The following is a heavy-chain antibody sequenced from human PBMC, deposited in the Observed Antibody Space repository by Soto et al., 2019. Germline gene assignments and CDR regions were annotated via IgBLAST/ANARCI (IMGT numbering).Heavy chain of an antibody. J-gene: IGHJ4*02. CDR1: GFTFSSYW. Sequence: PGGSLRLSCAASGFTFSSYWMSWVRQAPGKGLEWVANIKQDGSEKYYVDSVKGRFTISRDNAKNSLYLQMNSLRAEDTAVYYCARFRSRRDGYNLDYWGQGTLVTVSS. D-gene: IGHD5-12*01. CDR2: IKQDGSEK. V-gene: IGHV3-7*01. CDR3: ARFRSRRDGYNLDY.